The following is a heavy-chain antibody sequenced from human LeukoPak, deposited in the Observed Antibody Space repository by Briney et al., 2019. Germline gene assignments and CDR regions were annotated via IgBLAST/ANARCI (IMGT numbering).Heavy chain of an antibody. Sequence: SETLSLTCTVSGASIRSGDYYWSWIRQPPGKGLEWIGYIYDSGSTYHNPSLKSRITISVDTSENRFSLKLSSVTATDTAVYYCARDCSGGSCYGAFDIWGQGTMVTVSS. CDR3: ARDCSGGSCYGAFDI. J-gene: IGHJ3*02. CDR1: GASIRSGDYY. CDR2: IYDSGST. D-gene: IGHD2-15*01. V-gene: IGHV4-30-4*01.